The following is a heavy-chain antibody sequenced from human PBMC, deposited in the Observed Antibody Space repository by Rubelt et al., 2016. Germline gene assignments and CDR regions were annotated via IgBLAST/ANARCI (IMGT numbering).Heavy chain of an antibody. CDR1: YS. CDR2: ISGSGGST. Sequence: YSVNWVRQAPGKGLEWVSAISGSGGSTYYADSVKGRFTISRDNSKNTLYLQMNSLRAEDTAVYYCAKGGITGTLDYWGQGTLVTVSS. J-gene: IGHJ4*02. CDR3: AKGGITGTLDY. D-gene: IGHD1-7*01. V-gene: IGHV3-23*01.